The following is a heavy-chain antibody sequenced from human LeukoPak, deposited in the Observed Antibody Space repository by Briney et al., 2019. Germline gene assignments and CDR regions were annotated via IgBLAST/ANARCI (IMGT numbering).Heavy chain of an antibody. D-gene: IGHD6-13*01. CDR2: IYYSGST. Sequence: RSSETLSLTCTVSGYSISSGYYWGWIRQPPGKGLEWIGSIYYSGSTYYNPSLKSRVTISVDTSKNQFSLKLSSVTAADTAVYYCARQGGQQLGPTTFYYFDYWGQGTLVTVSS. J-gene: IGHJ4*02. V-gene: IGHV4-38-2*02. CDR3: ARQGGQQLGPTTFYYFDY. CDR1: GYSISSGYY.